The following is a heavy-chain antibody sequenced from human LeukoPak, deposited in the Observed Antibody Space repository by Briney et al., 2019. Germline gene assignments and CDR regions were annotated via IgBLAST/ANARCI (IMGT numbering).Heavy chain of an antibody. J-gene: IGHJ4*02. D-gene: IGHD5-18*01. CDR2: ITSSSSTI. V-gene: IGHV3-48*04. CDR3: ARDGYWGSEGY. Sequence: GGSLRLSCAASGFTFSNAWMSWVRQAPGKGLEWVSYITSSSSTIYYADSVKGRFTISRDNAKNSLYLQMNSLRAEDTAVYYCARDGYWGSEGYWGQGTLVTVSS. CDR1: GFTFSNAW.